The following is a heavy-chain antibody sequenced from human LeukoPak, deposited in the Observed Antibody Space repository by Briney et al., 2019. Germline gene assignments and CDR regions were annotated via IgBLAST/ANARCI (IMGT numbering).Heavy chain of an antibody. CDR3: ASFFCTSGLCYYLDY. CDR1: GYTLTSNA. V-gene: IGHV7-4-1*02. D-gene: IGHD2-8*01. J-gene: IGHJ4*02. Sequence: VASVKVSCKASGYTLTSNALGWVRQAPGQGLEWMGWINTNTGNPTYAQGFTGRFDFSLDTSDNTAYLQISSLQAEDTAVYYCASFFCTSGLCYYLDYWGQGTLVTVSS. CDR2: INTNTGNP.